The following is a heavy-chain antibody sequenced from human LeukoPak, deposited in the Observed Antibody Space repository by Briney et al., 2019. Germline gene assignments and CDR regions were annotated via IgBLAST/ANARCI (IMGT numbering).Heavy chain of an antibody. Sequence: GGSLRLSCAASGFTFSSYAMSWVRQAPGKGLEWVSAISGSGGSTYYADSVKGRFTISRDNFKNTLYLQMNSLRAEDTAVYYCVKDFSSIVLLTFDYWGQGTLVTVPS. CDR1: GFTFSSYA. V-gene: IGHV3-23*01. D-gene: IGHD3-16*02. CDR2: ISGSGGST. CDR3: VKDFSSIVLLTFDY. J-gene: IGHJ4*02.